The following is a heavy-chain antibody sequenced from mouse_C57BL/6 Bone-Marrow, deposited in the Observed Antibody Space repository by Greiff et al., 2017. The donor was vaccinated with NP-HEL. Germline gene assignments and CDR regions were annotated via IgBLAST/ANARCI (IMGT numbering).Heavy chain of an antibody. V-gene: IGHV1-82*01. CDR3: ARLYYSLDY. CDR1: GYAFSSSW. J-gene: IGHJ2*01. Sequence: QVPLQQSGPALVQPGASVKISCTASGYAFSSSWMNWVQHRPGKGLEWIGRIYPGDGETNYNGKFKGKATLTADKSSSTAYMQLSSLTSEDSAVYFCARLYYSLDYWGQGTTLTVAS. CDR2: IYPGDGET. D-gene: IGHD2-12*01.